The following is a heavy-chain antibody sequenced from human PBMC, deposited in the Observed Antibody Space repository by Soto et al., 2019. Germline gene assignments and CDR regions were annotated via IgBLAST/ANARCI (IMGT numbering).Heavy chain of an antibody. J-gene: IGHJ5*02. CDR2: INPDNGNT. CDR1: GYTFTRYT. Sequence: ASVKVCCKASGYTFTRYTMNWVRQAPGQRLEWMGWINPDNGNTKSSQKFQDRVIITRDTSASTAYRDLSSLRSEDTAVYYCGIGSATGQLDPWGQGTLVTVYS. D-gene: IGHD2-2*01. V-gene: IGHV1-3*01. CDR3: GIGSATGQLDP.